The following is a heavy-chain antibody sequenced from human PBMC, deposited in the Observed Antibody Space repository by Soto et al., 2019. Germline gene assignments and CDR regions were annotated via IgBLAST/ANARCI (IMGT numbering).Heavy chain of an antibody. CDR3: ARNLAYCGGDCYRGGAVDI. V-gene: IGHV4-30-4*01. CDR2: TYYSGST. J-gene: IGHJ3*02. CDR1: GGSISSGDHY. D-gene: IGHD2-21*02. Sequence: QVQLQESGPGLVKPSQTLSLTCIVSGGSISSGDHYWSWIRQPPGKGLEWIGYTYYSGSTSYNPSLKSRATISIDTSKNHHSLKLSSVTAADTAVYYCARNLAYCGGDCYRGGAVDIWGHGTMVAVSS.